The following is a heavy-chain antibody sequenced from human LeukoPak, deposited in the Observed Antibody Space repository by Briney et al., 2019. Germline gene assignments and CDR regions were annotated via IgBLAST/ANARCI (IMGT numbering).Heavy chain of an antibody. CDR3: AKGYRPGSSRYYFDY. J-gene: IGHJ4*02. V-gene: IGHV3-23*01. Sequence: GGSLRLSCAASGFTFTSYAMSWVRQAPGKGLEWVSTISGSGGSTYYAASVKGRFTISRDNSKNTLYLQMNSLRAEDTAVYYCAKGYRPGSSRYYFDYWGQGTLVTVSS. D-gene: IGHD3-16*02. CDR1: GFTFTSYA. CDR2: ISGSGGST.